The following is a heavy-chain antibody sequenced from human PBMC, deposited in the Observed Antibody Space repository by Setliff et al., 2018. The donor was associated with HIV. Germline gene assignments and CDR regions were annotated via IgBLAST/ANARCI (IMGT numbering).Heavy chain of an antibody. CDR2: IYFSGSA. CDR1: GGSLSSSNYY. Sequence: NPSETLSLTCTVSGGSLSSSNYYCGWIRQPPGKGLEWIGYIYFSGSATSNPSLKSPVSISVDTSKNQFYLQLSSVTAADTAVYYCARGRVFCNGDSCYHLDSWGQGILVTVSS. V-gene: IGHV4-61*05. CDR3: ARGRVFCNGDSCYHLDS. D-gene: IGHD2-15*01. J-gene: IGHJ4*02.